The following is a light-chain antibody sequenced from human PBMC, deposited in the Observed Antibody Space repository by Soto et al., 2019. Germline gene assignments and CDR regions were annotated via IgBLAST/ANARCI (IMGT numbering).Light chain of an antibody. V-gene: IGKV1-39*01. Sequence: DIQMTQSPSSLSASVGDRVTITCRASQSISTYLNWYQQKPGKAPKLLSYAASSLQSGVPSRVSGGGSGTDLSLTIGSLETEDFETYYGHQSYCKPRAFGQGTKLESK. CDR2: AAS. J-gene: IGKJ2*01. CDR1: QSISTY. CDR3: HQSYCKPRA.